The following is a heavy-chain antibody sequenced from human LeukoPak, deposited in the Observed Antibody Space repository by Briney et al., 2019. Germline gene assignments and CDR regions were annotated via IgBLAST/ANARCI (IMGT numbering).Heavy chain of an antibody. CDR3: AKAPQYDISYFVFDY. Sequence: SGGSLRLSCAASGFTFSSYGMHWVRQAPGKGLEWVAFIRYDGSNKYYADSVKGRFTISRDNSKNTLYLQMNSLRAEDTAVYYCAKAPQYDISYFVFDYWGQGTLVTVS. CDR2: IRYDGSNK. V-gene: IGHV3-30*02. CDR1: GFTFSSYG. J-gene: IGHJ4*02. D-gene: IGHD3-9*01.